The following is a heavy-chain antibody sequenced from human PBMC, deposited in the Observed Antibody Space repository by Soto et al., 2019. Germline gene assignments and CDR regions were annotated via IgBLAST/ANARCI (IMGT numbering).Heavy chain of an antibody. V-gene: IGHV3-33*01. CDR3: AREPVGPDYAMDV. CDR2: LGFDGGGR. J-gene: IGHJ6*01. D-gene: IGHD1-26*01. Sequence: QMQLVESGGGVVQPGTSLRLSCAASGFDFSSYGMHWVRQTPGKGLEWVAVLGFDGGGRYYADSVKGRFTISRDNSKKMLYLQMDTLRAEDTALYYCAREPVGPDYAMDVWVQGTTVTVSS. CDR1: GFDFSSYG.